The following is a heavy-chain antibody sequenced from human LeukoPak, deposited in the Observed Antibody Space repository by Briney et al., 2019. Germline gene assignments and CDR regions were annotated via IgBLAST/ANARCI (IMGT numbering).Heavy chain of an antibody. CDR2: IYHSGST. D-gene: IGHD4-23*01. CDR1: GGSISSSNW. V-gene: IGHV4-4*02. CDR3: GGSLAKVVTPHAFDI. J-gene: IGHJ3*02. Sequence: SGTLSLTCAVSGGSISSSNWWSWVRQPPGKGLEWIGEIYHSGSTNYNPSLKSRVTISVDKSKNQFSLKLSSVTAADTAVYYCGGSLAKVVTPHAFDIWGQGTMVTVSS.